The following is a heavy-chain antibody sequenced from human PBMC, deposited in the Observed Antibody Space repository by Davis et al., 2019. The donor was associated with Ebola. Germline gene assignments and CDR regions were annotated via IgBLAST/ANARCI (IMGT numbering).Heavy chain of an antibody. CDR1: GGSINNYF. CDR2: IHYLGNT. CDR3: ARGNYGDYIVLYYYNMDV. Sequence: MPSETLSLTCTVSGGSINNYFWSWIRQSPGKGLEWIGNIHYLGNTNYNPSLKSRVTMSVDTSKNQFSLELSSVTAADTAVYYCARGNYGDYIVLYYYNMDVWGQGTTVTVSS. V-gene: IGHV4-59*01. J-gene: IGHJ6*02. D-gene: IGHD4-17*01.